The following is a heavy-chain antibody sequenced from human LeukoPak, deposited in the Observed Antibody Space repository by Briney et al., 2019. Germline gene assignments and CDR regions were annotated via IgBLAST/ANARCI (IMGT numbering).Heavy chain of an antibody. Sequence: GGSLRLSCAASGFSFSNYWMSWVRQAPGKGLEWVANIKQDGSEKYYVDSVKGRFTISRDNAKNSLYLQMSSLRAEDTAVYYCARGRGFDSWGLGTPIIVSS. CDR1: GFSFSNYW. V-gene: IGHV3-7*01. D-gene: IGHD3-10*01. J-gene: IGHJ4*02. CDR2: IKQDGSEK. CDR3: ARGRGFDS.